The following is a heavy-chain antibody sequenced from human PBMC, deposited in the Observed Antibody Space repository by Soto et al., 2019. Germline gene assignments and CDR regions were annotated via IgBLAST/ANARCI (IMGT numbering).Heavy chain of an antibody. CDR1: GFTFSGSA. J-gene: IGHJ4*02. D-gene: IGHD3-10*01. Sequence: EVQLVESAGGLVQPGGSLKLSCAASGFTFSGSAMHWVRQASGKGLEWVGRIRSKANSYATAYAASVKGRFTISRDDSKNTAYLQMNSLKTEDTAVYYCTRYYYGSGSPDYWGQGTLVTVSS. CDR2: IRSKANSYAT. V-gene: IGHV3-73*02. CDR3: TRYYYGSGSPDY.